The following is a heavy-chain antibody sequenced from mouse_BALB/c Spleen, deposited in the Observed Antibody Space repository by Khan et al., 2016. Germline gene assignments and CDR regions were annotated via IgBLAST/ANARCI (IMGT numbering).Heavy chain of an antibody. V-gene: IGHV14-3*02. CDR2: IDPATGDT. CDR3: APMYDGCFRY. D-gene: IGHD2-3*01. Sequence: VQLQQSGAELVKPGASVKLSCTASGFNIKDNFLHWVKQRPEQGLEWLGGIDPATGDTKYDPNFSGKATITAETSSNTAYLHLRSLTSEDTAGYYCAPMYDGCFRYWGQGTTLTVSS. J-gene: IGHJ2*01. CDR1: GFNIKDNF.